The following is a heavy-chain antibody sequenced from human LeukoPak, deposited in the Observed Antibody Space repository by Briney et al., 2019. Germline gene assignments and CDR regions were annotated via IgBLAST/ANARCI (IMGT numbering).Heavy chain of an antibody. CDR2: IRYDGSNK. CDR3: AKYSGYEYYYHYYMDV. Sequence: GGSLRLSCAASGFTFSSYGMHWVRQAPGKGLEWVAFIRYDGSNKYYADSVKGRSTISRDNSKNTLYLQMNSLRAEDTAVYYCAKYSGYEYYYHYYMDVWGKGTTVTISS. D-gene: IGHD5-12*01. J-gene: IGHJ6*03. V-gene: IGHV3-30*02. CDR1: GFTFSSYG.